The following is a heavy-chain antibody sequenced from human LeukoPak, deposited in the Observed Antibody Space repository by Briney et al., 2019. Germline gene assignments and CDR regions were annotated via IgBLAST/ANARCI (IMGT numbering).Heavy chain of an antibody. CDR1: GYTFTSYY. CDR2: INPSGGST. V-gene: IGHV1-46*01. Sequence: GASVKVSCKASGYTFTSYYMHWVRQAPGQGLEWMGIINPSGGSTSYAQKFQGRVTMTRDMPTSTVYTELSSLRSEDTAVYYCVGGSYPYAFDIWGQGTMVTVSS. CDR3: VGGSYPYAFDI. D-gene: IGHD1-26*01. J-gene: IGHJ3*02.